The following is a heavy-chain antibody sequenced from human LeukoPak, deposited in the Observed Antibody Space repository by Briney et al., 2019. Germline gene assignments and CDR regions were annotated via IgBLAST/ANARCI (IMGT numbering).Heavy chain of an antibody. Sequence: PSETLSLTCTVSGGSISSYYWSWIRQPPGKGLEWIGYIYYSGSTNYNPSLKSRVTISVDTSKNQFSLKLSSVTAADTAVYYCARDRYYYDSSGYYRLDYWGQGTLVTVSS. V-gene: IGHV4-59*12. CDR2: IYYSGST. J-gene: IGHJ4*02. D-gene: IGHD3-22*01. CDR3: ARDRYYYDSSGYYRLDY. CDR1: GGSISSYY.